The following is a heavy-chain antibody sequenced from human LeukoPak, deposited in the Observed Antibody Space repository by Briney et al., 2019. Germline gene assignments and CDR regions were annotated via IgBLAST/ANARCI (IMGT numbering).Heavy chain of an antibody. J-gene: IGHJ4*02. V-gene: IGHV3-48*01. CDR2: ITLSSSTT. Sequence: GGSLRLSCAASGFNFNNYNMNWVRQAPGKGLEWVSYITLSSSTTYYADSVKGRFTISRDNSKNTLYLQMNSLRAEDTAVYYCAKDRRGTNYYGSGGIDYWGQGTLVTVSS. CDR1: GFNFNNYN. D-gene: IGHD3-10*01. CDR3: AKDRRGTNYYGSGGIDY.